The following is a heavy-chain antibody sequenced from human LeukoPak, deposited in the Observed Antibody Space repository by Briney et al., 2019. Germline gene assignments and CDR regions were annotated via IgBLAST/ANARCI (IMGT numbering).Heavy chain of an antibody. CDR1: GYSFTGYF. Sequence: ASVKVSCKTSGYSFTGYFMHWVRQAPGQGLEWMGWINPNSGDTKCPQRFQGRVTMTRDTSINTAYMELRSLRSDDTAVYYCAREPTMITFGGVKARADIWGQGTMVTVSS. J-gene: IGHJ3*02. CDR2: INPNSGDT. D-gene: IGHD3-16*01. V-gene: IGHV1-2*02. CDR3: AREPTMITFGGVKARADI.